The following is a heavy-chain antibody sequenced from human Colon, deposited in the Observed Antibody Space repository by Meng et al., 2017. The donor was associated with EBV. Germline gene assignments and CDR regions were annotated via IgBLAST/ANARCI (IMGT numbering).Heavy chain of an antibody. CDR2: IYRGGGT. Sequence: QVQLQESGPGRVEPSGTLSLTCAVSGGSISTSDWWSWVRQPPGKGLEWIGEIYRGGGTNYNPSFKSRVTISVDTSNNHFSLKLSHVTAADTAVYYCARVRVIPAAVGFDYWGQGTLVTVSS. V-gene: IGHV4-4*02. J-gene: IGHJ4*02. CDR1: GGSISTSDW. D-gene: IGHD2-2*01. CDR3: ARVRVIPAAVGFDY.